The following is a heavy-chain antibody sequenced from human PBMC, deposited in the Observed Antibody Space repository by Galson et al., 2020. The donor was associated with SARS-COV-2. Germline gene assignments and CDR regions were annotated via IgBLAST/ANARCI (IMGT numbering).Heavy chain of an antibody. V-gene: IGHV4-61*02. J-gene: IGHJ6*02. CDR1: GASIRSGRYH. D-gene: IGHD3-3*01. Sequence: SQTLSLTCTVSGASIRSGRYHWSWIRQPAGKGLESIGRIYTSGNTNYNPSLKSRVTISLDTSKNQFSLRLRSVTAADTAVYYCARGGFFEFNYYGMDFWGQGTTVTVSS. CDR2: IYTSGNT. CDR3: ARGGFFEFNYYGMDF.